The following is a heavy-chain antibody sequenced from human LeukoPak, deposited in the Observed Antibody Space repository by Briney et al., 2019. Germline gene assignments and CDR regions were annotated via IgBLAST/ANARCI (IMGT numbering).Heavy chain of an antibody. D-gene: IGHD6-19*01. CDR3: ARDTYSSGWYGLGGTFDY. J-gene: IGHJ4*02. CDR1: GFTFSSYA. V-gene: IGHV3-30*04. CDR2: ISYDGSNK. Sequence: PGRSLRLSCAASGFTFSSYAMHWVRQAPGKGLEWVAVISYDGSNKYYADSVKGRFTISRDNSKNTLYLQMNSLRAEDTAVYYCARDTYSSGWYGLGGTFDYWGQGTLATVSS.